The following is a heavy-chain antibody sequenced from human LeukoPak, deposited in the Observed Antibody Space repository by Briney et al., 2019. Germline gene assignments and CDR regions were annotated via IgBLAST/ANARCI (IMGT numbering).Heavy chain of an antibody. J-gene: IGHJ4*02. CDR1: GFTFSNAW. D-gene: IGHD3-22*01. CDR2: IKSKTDGGTT. Sequence: GGSLRLSCAASGFTFSNAWMSWVRQAPGKGLEWVGRIKSKTDGGTTDYAAPVKGRFTISRDDSKNTLYLQMNSLKTEDTAVYYCTPHAYYDSSGYYSAYWGQGTLVTVSS. V-gene: IGHV3-15*01. CDR3: TPHAYYDSSGYYSAY.